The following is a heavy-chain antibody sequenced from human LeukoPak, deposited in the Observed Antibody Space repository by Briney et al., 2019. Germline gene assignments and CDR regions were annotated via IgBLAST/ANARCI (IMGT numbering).Heavy chain of an antibody. D-gene: IGHD3-10*01. CDR3: RRLMYYYGSGSFYFDY. J-gene: IGHJ4*02. Sequence: PGGSLRLSCAASGFTFSSYWMSWVRQAPGKGLEWVANIKQDGSEKYYVDSVKGRFTISRDNAKNSLYLQMNSLRAEDTAVYYCRRLMYYYGSGSFYFDYWGQGPRVTVPA. V-gene: IGHV3-7*01. CDR2: IKQDGSEK. CDR1: GFTFSSYW.